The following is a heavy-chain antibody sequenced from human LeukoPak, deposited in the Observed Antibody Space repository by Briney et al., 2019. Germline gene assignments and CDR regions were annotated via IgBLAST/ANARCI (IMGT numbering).Heavy chain of an antibody. CDR3: ARGGPVLAAAGTHWFDP. Sequence: SETLSLTCTVSGGSISSYYWSWIRQPPGKGLEWIGYIYYSGSTNYNPSLKSRVTISVDTSKNQFSLKLSSVTAADTAVYYCARGGPVLAAAGTHWFDPRGQGTLVTVSS. CDR1: GGSISSYY. CDR2: IYYSGST. V-gene: IGHV4-59*01. J-gene: IGHJ5*02. D-gene: IGHD6-13*01.